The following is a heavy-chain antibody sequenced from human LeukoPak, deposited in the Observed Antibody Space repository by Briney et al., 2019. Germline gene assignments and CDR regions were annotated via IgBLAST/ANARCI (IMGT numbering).Heavy chain of an antibody. CDR1: GFAFNSFG. CDR3: ARGRDYSNPDY. V-gene: IGHV3-30*19. D-gene: IGHD4-11*01. J-gene: IGHJ4*02. CDR2: ISYDGSNK. Sequence: QPGRSLRLSCAASGFAFNSFGMHWVRQAPGKGLQWVAVISYDGSNKYYADSVKGRFTISRDNSKNTLYLQMNSLRAEDTAVYYCARGRDYSNPDYWGQGTLVTVSS.